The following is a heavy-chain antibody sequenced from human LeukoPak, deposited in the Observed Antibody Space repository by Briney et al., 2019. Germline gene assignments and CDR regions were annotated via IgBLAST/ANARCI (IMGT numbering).Heavy chain of an antibody. CDR2: SNPSGGST. CDR3: ARAWLEEWELPYYYYYGMDV. CDR1: GYTFTRYY. Sequence: ASVKVSCKASGYTFTRYYMHWVRQAPGQGLEWMGISNPSGGSTSYAQKFQGRVTMTRDTSTSTVYMELSSLRSEDTAVYYCARAWLEEWELPYYYYYGMDVWGQGTTVTVSS. V-gene: IGHV1-46*01. J-gene: IGHJ6*02. D-gene: IGHD1-26*01.